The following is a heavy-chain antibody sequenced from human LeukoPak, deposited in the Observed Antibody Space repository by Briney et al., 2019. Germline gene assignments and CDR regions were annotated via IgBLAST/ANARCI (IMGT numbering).Heavy chain of an antibody. D-gene: IGHD5-12*01. V-gene: IGHV3-7*03. CDR3: ARDDSPRYSGYDSRWFDP. Sequence: GGSLRLSCAASGFTFSSYWMSWVRQAPGKGLEWVANIKQDGSEKYYVDSVKGRFTISRDNAKNSLYLQMNSLRSDDTAVYYCARDDSPRYSGYDSRWFDPWGQGTLVTVSS. CDR1: GFTFSSYW. CDR2: IKQDGSEK. J-gene: IGHJ5*02.